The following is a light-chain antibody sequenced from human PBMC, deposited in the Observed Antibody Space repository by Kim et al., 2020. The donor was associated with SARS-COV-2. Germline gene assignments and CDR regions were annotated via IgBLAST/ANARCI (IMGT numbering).Light chain of an antibody. CDR2: GTS. Sequence: PGERATLSCRASHSVSSSYLAWYQQKAGQAPRLLIYGTSSRATGIADRFSGSGSGTDFTLTISRLEPEDFAVYYCQQYSSSPSITFCQGTRLEIK. V-gene: IGKV3-20*01. J-gene: IGKJ5*01. CDR3: QQYSSSPSIT. CDR1: HSVSSSY.